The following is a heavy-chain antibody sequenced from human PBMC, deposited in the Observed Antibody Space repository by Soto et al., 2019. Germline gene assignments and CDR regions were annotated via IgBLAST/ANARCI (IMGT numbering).Heavy chain of an antibody. J-gene: IGHJ4*02. CDR1: GFTFSSYA. CDR2: ISYDGSNK. D-gene: IGHD2-2*01. CDR3: ARGPSSLTRFDY. V-gene: IGHV3-30-3*01. Sequence: GGSLRLSCASSGFTFSSYAMHWVRQAPGKGLEWVAVISYDGSNKYYADSVKGRFTISRDNSKNTLYLQMNSLRAEDTAVYYCARGPSSLTRFDYWGQGTLVTVSS.